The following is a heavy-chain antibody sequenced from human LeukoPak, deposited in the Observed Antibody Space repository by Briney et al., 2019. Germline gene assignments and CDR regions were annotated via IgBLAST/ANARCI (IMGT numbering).Heavy chain of an antibody. CDR2: IXPXLGXX. V-gene: IGHV1-69*10. D-gene: IGHD2-2*02. Sequence: GASVKVSCKASGGTFSSYAXSWVRQASXXXXXXXXXIXPXLGXXXXAQKFQGRVTITADKSTSTAYMELSSLRSEDTAVYYCAREGDCSSTSCYTDEWDWNYGSLRYWGQGTLVTVSS. J-gene: IGHJ4*02. CDR3: AREGDCSSTSCYTDEWDWNYGSLRY. CDR1: GGTFSSYA.